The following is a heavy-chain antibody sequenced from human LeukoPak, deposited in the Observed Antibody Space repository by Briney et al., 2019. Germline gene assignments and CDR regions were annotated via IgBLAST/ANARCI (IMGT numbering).Heavy chain of an antibody. J-gene: IGHJ4*02. Sequence: GGSLRLSCAASGFTFSSYAMSWVRQAPGKGLEWVSAISGSGGSTYYADSVKGRFTISRDNSKNTLYPQMNSLRAEDTAVYYCATSITMIVVVITPPDYWGQGTLVTVSS. CDR1: GFTFSSYA. V-gene: IGHV3-23*01. D-gene: IGHD3-22*01. CDR2: ISGSGGST. CDR3: ATSITMIVVVITPPDY.